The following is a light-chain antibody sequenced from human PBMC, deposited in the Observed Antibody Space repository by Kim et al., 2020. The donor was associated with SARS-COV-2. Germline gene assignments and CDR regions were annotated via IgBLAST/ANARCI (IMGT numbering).Light chain of an antibody. CDR3: SSYAGSNNFV. Sequence: GQSFTIACTGNSSDVGGYDSVSWYQQHPGKAPKLMIYEVSKRPSGVPDRFSGSKSGNTASLTVSGLQGEDEADYYCSSYAGSNNFVFGTGTKVTVL. J-gene: IGLJ1*01. V-gene: IGLV2-8*01. CDR2: EVS. CDR1: SSDVGGYDS.